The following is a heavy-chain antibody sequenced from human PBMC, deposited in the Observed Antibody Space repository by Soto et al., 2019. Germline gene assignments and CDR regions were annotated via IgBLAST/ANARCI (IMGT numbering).Heavy chain of an antibody. CDR1: GFTFNTYG. Sequence: QVQLVESGGGVVQPGGSLRLSCTTSGFTFNTYGMYWVRQAPGKGLEWVAIRWDDGSNKYYGDSVKGRCTISRDTSKNPLYLQMHSLRAEEKALYYCARGDCTGDHCYSWPFNYGVDVWGQGTTVTVSS. CDR2: RWDDGSNK. D-gene: IGHD2-15*01. V-gene: IGHV3-33*08. CDR3: ARGDCTGDHCYSWPFNYGVDV. J-gene: IGHJ6*02.